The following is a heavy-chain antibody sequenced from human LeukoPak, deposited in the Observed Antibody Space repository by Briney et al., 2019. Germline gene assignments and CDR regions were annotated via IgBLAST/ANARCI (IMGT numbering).Heavy chain of an antibody. J-gene: IGHJ3*01. CDR3: ARDQGGA. CDR2: IYYSGST. D-gene: IGHD2-21*01. V-gene: IGHV4-61*01. Sequence: SETLSLTCTVSGGSISSSSYYWSWIRQPPGKGLEWIGYIYYSGSTNYNPSLKSRVTISVDTSKNQFSLKLSSVTAADTAVYYCARDQGGAWGQGTMVTVSS. CDR1: GGSISSSSYY.